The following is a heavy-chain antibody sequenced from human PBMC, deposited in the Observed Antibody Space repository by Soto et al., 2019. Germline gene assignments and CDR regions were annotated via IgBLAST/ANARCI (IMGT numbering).Heavy chain of an antibody. CDR3: ARSDTAMVPNFDY. Sequence: GASVKVSCKASGGTFSSYAISWVRQAPGQGLEWMGGIIPIFGTANYAQKFQGRVTITADESTSTAYMELSSLRSEDTAVYYCARSDTAMVPNFDYWGQGTLVTVSS. J-gene: IGHJ4*02. CDR2: IIPIFGTA. D-gene: IGHD5-18*01. V-gene: IGHV1-69*13. CDR1: GGTFSSYA.